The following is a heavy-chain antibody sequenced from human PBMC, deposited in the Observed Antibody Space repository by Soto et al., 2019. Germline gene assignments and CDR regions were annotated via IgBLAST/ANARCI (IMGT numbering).Heavy chain of an antibody. CDR2: IKGKADGDAT. J-gene: IGHJ3*01. D-gene: IGHD1-26*01. Sequence: EVQVVESGGGLVEPGGSLRLSCAASGFSFSNAWVNWVRQAPGKGLEWVGRIKGKADGDATDYPAPVKGRFTVSRDDSKNTVYLQMNSLGPEDTATYYCTPVREVPNPPAFDVWVQGTMVTVSS. CDR3: TPVREVPNPPAFDV. CDR1: GFSFSNAW. V-gene: IGHV3-15*07.